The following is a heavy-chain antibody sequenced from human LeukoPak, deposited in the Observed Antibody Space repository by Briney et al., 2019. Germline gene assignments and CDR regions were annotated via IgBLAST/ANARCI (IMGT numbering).Heavy chain of an antibody. CDR1: GGSISSSTYY. D-gene: IGHD5-12*01. J-gene: IGHJ4*02. CDR3: AREAFSGYELDY. CDR2: NT. V-gene: IGHV4-39*02. Sequence: SETLSLTCTVSGGSISSSTYYWGWIRQPPGKGLGWIGSNTNYNPSLKSRVTISVDTSKNQFSLKVRSLTAADTAVYYCAREAFSGYELDYWGQGTLVTVSS.